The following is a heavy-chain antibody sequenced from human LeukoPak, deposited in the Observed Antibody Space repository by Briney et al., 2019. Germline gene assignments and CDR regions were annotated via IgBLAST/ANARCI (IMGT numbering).Heavy chain of an antibody. CDR3: ARSNHIAAAVDAFDI. D-gene: IGHD2-15*01. J-gene: IGHJ3*02. CDR2: IYYSGST. Sequence: SETLSLTCTVSGGSISSSSYYWGWIRQPPGKGLEWIGSIYYSGSTYYNPSLKSRVTISVDTSKNQFSLKLSSVTAADTAVYYCARSNHIAAAVDAFDIWGQGTMVTVSS. CDR1: GGSISSSSYY. V-gene: IGHV4-39*07.